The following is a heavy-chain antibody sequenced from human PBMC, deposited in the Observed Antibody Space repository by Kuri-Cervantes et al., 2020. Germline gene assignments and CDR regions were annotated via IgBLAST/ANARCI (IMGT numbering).Heavy chain of an antibody. V-gene: IGHV3-23*01. CDR2: ISGSGGST. Sequence: GGSLRLSCAASGFTFSSYAMSWVRQAPGKGLEWVSAISGSGGSTYYADSVKGRFTISRDNAKNPLYLQMNSLRDEDTAVYYCARPIAAAGTGSLWVLANHVNYYYGMGVWGQGTTVTVSS. J-gene: IGHJ6*02. CDR1: GFTFSSYA. D-gene: IGHD6-13*01. CDR3: ARPIAAAGTGSLWVLANHVNYYYGMGV.